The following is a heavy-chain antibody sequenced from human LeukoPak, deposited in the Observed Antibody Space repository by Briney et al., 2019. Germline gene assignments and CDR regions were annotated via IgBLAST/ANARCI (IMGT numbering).Heavy chain of an antibody. J-gene: IGHJ4*02. CDR2: IYPDDSDT. CDR3: ARRGDSDFRID. CDR1: RHSFHSQW. D-gene: IGHD2-21*02. V-gene: IGHV5-51*01. Sequence: GESLKISCKGPRHSFHSQWIGWVRQMPGKGLEWMGIIYPDDSDTRYSASFQGQVTISADKSISTAHLQWNSLEASDSAIYYCARRGDSDFRIDWGQGTLVTVSS.